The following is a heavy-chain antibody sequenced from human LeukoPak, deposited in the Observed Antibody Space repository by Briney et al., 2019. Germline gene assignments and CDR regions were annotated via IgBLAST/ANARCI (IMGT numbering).Heavy chain of an antibody. CDR3: ARVPTVPAAIKGIDY. J-gene: IGHJ4*02. CDR1: GGSFSGYY. D-gene: IGHD2-2*02. Sequence: SETLSLTCAVYGGSFSGYYWSWIRQPPGKGLEWIGEINHSGGTNYNPSLKSRVTISVDTSKNQFSLKLSSVTAADTAVYYCARVPTVPAAIKGIDYWGQGTLVTVSS. V-gene: IGHV4-34*01. CDR2: INHSGGT.